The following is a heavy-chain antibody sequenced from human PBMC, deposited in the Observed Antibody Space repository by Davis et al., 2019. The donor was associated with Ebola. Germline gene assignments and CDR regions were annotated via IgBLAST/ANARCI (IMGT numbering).Heavy chain of an antibody. V-gene: IGHV4-31*03. J-gene: IGHJ4*02. CDR3: ARSANYDPVDY. CDR2: IYYSGST. D-gene: IGHD5-12*01. Sequence: MPSETLSLTCTVFGGSISSGGYYWTWIRQHPGKDLEWIGYIYYSGSTYYNPSLKSRVIISIDTSKNEFSLKVNSVTAADTAVYYCARSANYDPVDYWGQGTLVTVSS. CDR1: GGSISSGGYY.